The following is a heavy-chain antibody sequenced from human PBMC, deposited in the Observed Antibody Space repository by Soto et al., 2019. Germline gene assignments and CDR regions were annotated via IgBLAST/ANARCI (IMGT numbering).Heavy chain of an antibody. CDR3: ASRPYDYVWGSYRIDY. V-gene: IGHV4-4*02. CDR2: IYHSGST. Sequence: SETLSLTCAVSGGSISSSNWWSWVRQPPGKGLEWIGEIYHSGSTNYNPSLKSRVTISVDKSKNQFSLKLSSVTAADTAVYYCASRPYDYVWGSYRIDYWGQGTLVTVSS. D-gene: IGHD3-16*02. CDR1: GGSISSSNW. J-gene: IGHJ4*02.